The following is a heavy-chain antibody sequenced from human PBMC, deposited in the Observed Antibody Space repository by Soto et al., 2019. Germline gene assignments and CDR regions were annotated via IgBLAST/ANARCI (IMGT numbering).Heavy chain of an antibody. J-gene: IGHJ6*02. Sequence: TGGSLRLSCAASGFTFSYYWMTWVRQAPGKGLEWVANINPDGSETFYADSLKGRLTISRDNSKNSLSLHMDSLRVEDTAVYYCARDRERITVGRRLALRAMDVWGPGATVAVSS. CDR2: INPDGSET. D-gene: IGHD3-10*01. CDR3: ARDRERITVGRRLALRAMDV. V-gene: IGHV3-7*03. CDR1: GFTFSYYW.